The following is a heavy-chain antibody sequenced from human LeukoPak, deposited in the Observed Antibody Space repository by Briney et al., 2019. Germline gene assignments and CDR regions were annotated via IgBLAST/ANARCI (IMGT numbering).Heavy chain of an antibody. J-gene: IGHJ4*02. CDR3: ARVMGYCSSTSCWCFDY. CDR2: ISGSGGST. Sequence: PGGSLRLSCAASGFTFSSYAMSWVRQAPGKGLEWVSAISGSGGSTYYADSVKGRFTISRDNSKNTLYLQMNSLRSDDTAVYYCARVMGYCSSTSCWCFDYWGQGTLVTVSS. V-gene: IGHV3-23*01. D-gene: IGHD2-2*01. CDR1: GFTFSSYA.